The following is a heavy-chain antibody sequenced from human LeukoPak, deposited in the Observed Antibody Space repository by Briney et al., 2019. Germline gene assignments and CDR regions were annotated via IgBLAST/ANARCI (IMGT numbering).Heavy chain of an antibody. CDR1: GYTFTGYY. J-gene: IGHJ4*02. V-gene: IGHV1-2*02. D-gene: IGHD3-22*01. CDR2: INPNSGGT. Sequence: ASVEVSCKASGYTFTGYYMHWVRQAPGQGLEWMGWINPNSGGTNYAQKFQGRVTMTRDTSISTAYMELSRLRSDDTAVYYCARGARHYYDSSGYSLDYWGQGTLVTVSS. CDR3: ARGARHYYDSSGYSLDY.